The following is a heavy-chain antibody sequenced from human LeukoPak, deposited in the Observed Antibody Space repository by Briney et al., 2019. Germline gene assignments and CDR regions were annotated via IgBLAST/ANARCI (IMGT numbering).Heavy chain of an antibody. V-gene: IGHV1-2*02. Sequence: ASVKVSCKASGGTFSSYAISWVRQAPGQGLEWMGWINPNSGGTNYAQRRITMTRDTSISTAYMELRRLRSDDTAVYYCARDIFSSGWYEYHYMDVWGKGTTVTVSS. CDR1: GGTFSSYA. CDR2: INPNSGGT. D-gene: IGHD6-19*01. CDR3: ARDIFSSGWYEYHYMDV. J-gene: IGHJ6*03.